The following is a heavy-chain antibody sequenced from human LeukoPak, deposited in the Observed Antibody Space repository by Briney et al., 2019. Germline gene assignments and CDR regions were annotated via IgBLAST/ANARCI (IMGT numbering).Heavy chain of an antibody. D-gene: IGHD5-18*01. Sequence: GGSLRLSCAASGFTFSSYWMSWVRQAPGKGLEWVANIKQDGSERYYVDSVKGRFTISRDNAKNSLYLQMNSLRAEDTAVYYCARFVDTEYFDYWGQGTLVTVSS. CDR3: ARFVDTEYFDY. J-gene: IGHJ4*02. V-gene: IGHV3-7*01. CDR1: GFTFSSYW. CDR2: IKQDGSER.